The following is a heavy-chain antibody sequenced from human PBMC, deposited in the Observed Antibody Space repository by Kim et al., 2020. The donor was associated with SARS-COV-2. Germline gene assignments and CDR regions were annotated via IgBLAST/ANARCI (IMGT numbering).Heavy chain of an antibody. V-gene: IGHV4-31*03. Sequence: SETLSLTCTVSGGSISSGGYYWSWIRQHPGKGLEWIGYIYYSGSTYYNPSLKSRVTISVDTSKNQFSLKLSSVTAADTAVYYCARAFSDSTRPNWFDPWGQGTLVTVSS. CDR1: GGSISSGGYY. CDR2: IYYSGST. J-gene: IGHJ5*02. CDR3: ARAFSDSTRPNWFDP. D-gene: IGHD2-2*01.